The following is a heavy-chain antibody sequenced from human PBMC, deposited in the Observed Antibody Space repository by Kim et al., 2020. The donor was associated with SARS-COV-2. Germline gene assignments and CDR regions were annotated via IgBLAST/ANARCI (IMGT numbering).Heavy chain of an antibody. Sequence: GGSLRLSCAASGFSFSDSWMSWVRQAPGKGLEWVATIKADGSGKYYVDSVKGRFTISRDDARNTLYLQMNSLRAEDTAVYYCTKDTMDAWGQGTTGTVPS. CDR1: GFSFSDSW. CDR3: TKDTMDA. CDR2: IKADGSGK. J-gene: IGHJ6*02. V-gene: IGHV3-7*03.